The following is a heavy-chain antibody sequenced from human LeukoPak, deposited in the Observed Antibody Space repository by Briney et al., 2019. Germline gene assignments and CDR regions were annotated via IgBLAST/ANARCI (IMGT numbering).Heavy chain of an antibody. V-gene: IGHV5-51*01. J-gene: IGHJ4*02. CDR2: IFPSDSDT. CDR1: GYSFNSYW. CDR3: ARQPTAAAGTGIDY. Sequence: GESLKISCKTSGYSFNSYWIGWVRQMPGKGLEWMGIIFPSDSDTRYSPSFQGQVTISADKSISTAYLQWSSLKASDTAMYYCARQPTAAAGTGIDYWGQGTLVTVSS. D-gene: IGHD6-13*01.